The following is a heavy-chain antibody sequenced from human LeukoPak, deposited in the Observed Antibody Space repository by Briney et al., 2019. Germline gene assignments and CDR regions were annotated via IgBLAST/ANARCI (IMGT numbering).Heavy chain of an antibody. CDR2: ISYDGSNK. V-gene: IGHV3-30*04. J-gene: IGHJ4*02. CDR3: AGDPPRFDY. Sequence: PGGSLRLSCAASGFTFSSYAMHWVRQAPGKGLEWVAVISYDGSNKYYADSVKGRFTISRDNSKNTLYLQMNSLRAEDTAVYYCAGDPPRFDYWGQGTLVTVSS. CDR1: GFTFSSYA.